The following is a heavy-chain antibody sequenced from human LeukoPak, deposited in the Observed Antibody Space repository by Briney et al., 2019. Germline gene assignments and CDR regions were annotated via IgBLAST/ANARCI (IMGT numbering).Heavy chain of an antibody. CDR2: INHSGST. Sequence: SETLSLTCAVYGGSFSGYYWSWIRQPPGKGLEWIGEINHSGSTNYNPSLKSRVTISVDTSKNQFSLKLSPVTAADTAVYYCARGVVRYYYDSSGYYLSLNRFDYWGQGTLVTVSS. CDR1: GGSFSGYY. V-gene: IGHV4-34*01. J-gene: IGHJ4*02. D-gene: IGHD3-22*01. CDR3: ARGVVRYYYDSSGYYLSLNRFDY.